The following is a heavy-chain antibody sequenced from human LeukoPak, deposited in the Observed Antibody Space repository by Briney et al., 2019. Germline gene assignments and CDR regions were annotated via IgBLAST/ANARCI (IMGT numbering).Heavy chain of an antibody. Sequence: PSETLSLTCTVSGDSITNTNYYWAWIRQSPGEGLEWIGSVYHSGITYYTPSLKSRVSISVDTSKNQFSLKLSSVTAADTAVYYCARDRPDAFDIWGQGTMVTVSS. V-gene: IGHV4-39*07. CDR2: VYHSGIT. CDR3: ARDRPDAFDI. CDR1: GDSITNTNYY. J-gene: IGHJ3*02.